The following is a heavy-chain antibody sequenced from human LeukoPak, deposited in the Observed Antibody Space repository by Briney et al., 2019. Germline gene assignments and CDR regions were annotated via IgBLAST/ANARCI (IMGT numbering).Heavy chain of an antibody. CDR3: ARGYSNSYFDY. CDR2: IYHSGST. D-gene: IGHD4-11*01. V-gene: IGHV4-38-2*01. CDR1: GYSISSGYY. J-gene: IGHJ4*02. Sequence: SETLSLTCAVSGYSISSGYYWGWIRQPPGKGLEWIGSIYHSGSTYYNPSLKSRVTISVDTSKNQFSLKLSSVTAADTAVYYCARGYSNSYFDYWGQGTLVTVSS.